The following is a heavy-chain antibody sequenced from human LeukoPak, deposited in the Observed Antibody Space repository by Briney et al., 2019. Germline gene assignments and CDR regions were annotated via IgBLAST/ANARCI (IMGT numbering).Heavy chain of an antibody. CDR2: ISSSGSTI. J-gene: IGHJ4*02. CDR1: GFTFSNYE. CDR3: ATGGNSLAY. V-gene: IGHV3-48*03. D-gene: IGHD1-26*01. Sequence: GGSLRLSCAASGFTFSNYEMNWVRQAPGKGLEWVSTISSSGSTIYYADSVKGRFTISRDNAKKSLSLQMNSLRAEDTAVCYCATGGNSLAYWGQGTLVTVSS.